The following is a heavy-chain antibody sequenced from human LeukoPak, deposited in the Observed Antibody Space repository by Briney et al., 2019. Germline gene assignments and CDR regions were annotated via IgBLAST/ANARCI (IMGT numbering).Heavy chain of an antibody. D-gene: IGHD3-3*01. V-gene: IGHV4-39*01. CDR3: ARRGHWRFLEWPPDY. J-gene: IGHJ4*02. Sequence: NPSETLSLTCTVSGGSISSSSYYWGWIRQPPGKGLEWIGSIYYSGSTYYNPSLKSRVTISVDTSKNQFSLKLSSVTAADTAVYYCARRGHWRFLEWPPDYWGQGTLVTVSS. CDR2: IYYSGST. CDR1: GGSISSSSYY.